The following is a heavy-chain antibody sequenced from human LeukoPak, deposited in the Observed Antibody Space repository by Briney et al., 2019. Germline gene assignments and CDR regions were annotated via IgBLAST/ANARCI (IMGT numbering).Heavy chain of an antibody. CDR3: AKGGIVATMLGWFDP. Sequence: GESLRLSCAASGFTFSSYAMSWVRQAPGKGLEWVSAISGSGGSTYYADSVKGRFTISRDNSKNTLYLQMNSLRAEDTAVYYCAKGGIVATMLGWFDPWGQGTLVTVSS. D-gene: IGHD5-12*01. V-gene: IGHV3-23*01. CDR1: GFTFSSYA. CDR2: ISGSGGST. J-gene: IGHJ5*02.